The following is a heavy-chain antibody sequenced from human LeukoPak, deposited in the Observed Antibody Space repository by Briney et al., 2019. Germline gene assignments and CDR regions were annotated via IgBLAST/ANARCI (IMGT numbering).Heavy chain of an antibody. CDR1: GFTFSSYN. D-gene: IGHD4-11*01. V-gene: IGHV3-21*01. Sequence: GGSLRLSCAASGFTFSSYNMNWVRQAPGKGLEWVSSISSGGAYSYYANLVKGRVTISRDNAKKSLYLQMSRLRAEGTDVYYCARGVITLSPFNSWGQGTLVTVSA. J-gene: IGHJ5*02. CDR2: ISSGGAYS. CDR3: ARGVITLSPFNS.